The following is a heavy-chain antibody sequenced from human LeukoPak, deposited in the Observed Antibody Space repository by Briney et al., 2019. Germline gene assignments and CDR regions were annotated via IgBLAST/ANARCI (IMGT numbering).Heavy chain of an antibody. CDR2: IYYSGST. D-gene: IGHD1-26*01. J-gene: IGHJ6*03. CDR1: GGSISSYY. V-gene: IGHV4-59*01. CDR3: ARSYSGSYYYYYMDV. Sequence: PSETLSLTCTVSGGSISSYYWSWIRQPPGKGLEWIGYIYYSGSTNYNPSLKSRVTISVDTFKNQFSLKLSSVTAADTAVYYCARSYSGSYYYYYMDVWGKGTTVTVSS.